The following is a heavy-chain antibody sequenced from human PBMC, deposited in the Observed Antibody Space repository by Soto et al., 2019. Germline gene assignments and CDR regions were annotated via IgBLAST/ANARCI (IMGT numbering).Heavy chain of an antibody. V-gene: IGHV3-15*07. CDR1: GIRFIDAW. CDR2: IKSKGSGGTT. CDR3: VWHSDFIGAWR. J-gene: IGHJ4*02. D-gene: IGHD1-26*01. Sequence: DVQLVESEGGLVKPGESLRLSCAVSGIRFIDAWMNWVRKAPGKGLEWVGRIKSKGSGGTTDYAAPVKGRFTISRDDSSNTVYLQMDRLQIGDTAAYFCVWHSDFIGAWRWGQVTLFTVSS.